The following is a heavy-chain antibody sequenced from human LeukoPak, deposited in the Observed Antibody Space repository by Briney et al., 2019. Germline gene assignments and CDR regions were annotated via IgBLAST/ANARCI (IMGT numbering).Heavy chain of an antibody. CDR1: GFTFSSYE. CDR3: ARGTSSSSLRGFGGYYYYMDV. CDR2: ISSSGSTI. J-gene: IGHJ6*03. Sequence: GGSLRLSCAASGFTFSSYEMNWVRQAPGRGLEWVSYISSSGSTIYYADSVKGRFTISRDNAKISLYLQMNSLRAEDTAVYYCARGTSSSSLRGFGGYYYYMDVWGKGTTVTISS. V-gene: IGHV3-48*03. D-gene: IGHD6-13*01.